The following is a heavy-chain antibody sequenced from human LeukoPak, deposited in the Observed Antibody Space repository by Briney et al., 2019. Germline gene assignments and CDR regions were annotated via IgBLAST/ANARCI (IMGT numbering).Heavy chain of an antibody. D-gene: IGHD3-10*01. Sequence: GGSLRLSCAASGFNFGSYSMTWVRQAPGKGLEWVSVISADSAATFYADSVKGRFTISRDNGRNTVFLQMSSLRAEDTALYYCARKSASGNYPLDYWGQGTLVTISS. V-gene: IGHV3-23*01. CDR2: ISADSAAT. J-gene: IGHJ4*02. CDR1: GFNFGSYS. CDR3: ARKSASGNYPLDY.